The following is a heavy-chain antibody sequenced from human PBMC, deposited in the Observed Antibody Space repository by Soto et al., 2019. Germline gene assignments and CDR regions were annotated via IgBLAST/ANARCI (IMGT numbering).Heavy chain of an antibody. J-gene: IGHJ6*02. D-gene: IGHD4-17*01. CDR1: GFTFTSSA. V-gene: IGHV1-58*01. Sequence: SVKVSCKASGFTFTSSAVQWVRQARGQRLEWIGWIVVGSGNTNYAQKFQERVTITRDMSTSTAYMELSSLRSEDTAVYYCAADTVTGYYGMDVWGQGTTVTVSS. CDR3: AADTVTGYYGMDV. CDR2: IVVGSGNT.